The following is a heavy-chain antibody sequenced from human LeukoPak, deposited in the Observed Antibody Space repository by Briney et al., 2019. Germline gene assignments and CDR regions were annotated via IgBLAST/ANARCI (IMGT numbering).Heavy chain of an antibody. J-gene: IGHJ4*02. CDR3: AGKIVGALFY. Sequence: SETLSLTCTVSGGSISRHYWSWIRQPPGKGLEWIGYIYYSGSTNYNPSLKSRVTMSVDTSKNQFSLKLSSVTAADTAVYYCAGKIVGALFYWGQGTLVTVSS. V-gene: IGHV4-59*11. CDR1: GGSISRHY. CDR2: IYYSGST. D-gene: IGHD1-26*01.